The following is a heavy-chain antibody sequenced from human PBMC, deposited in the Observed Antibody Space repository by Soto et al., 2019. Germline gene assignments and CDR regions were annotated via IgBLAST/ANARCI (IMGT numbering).Heavy chain of an antibody. V-gene: IGHV3-30*04. CDR2: ISFDGSNK. D-gene: IGHD2-21*02. Sequence: QMQLVQSGGGVVQPGRSLRLSCAASGFTFSNYPMHWVRQAPGKGLEWVAVISFDGSNKFYADSVKGRFTISKDNSKNTLYQQMNDLTHEDTAVYYYSRLTGPLVSVLYIYPLDARESPSDVAIGGQGTTVTVSS. CDR1: GFTFSNYP. CDR3: SRLTGPLVSVLYIYPLDARESPSDVAI. J-gene: IGHJ6*02.